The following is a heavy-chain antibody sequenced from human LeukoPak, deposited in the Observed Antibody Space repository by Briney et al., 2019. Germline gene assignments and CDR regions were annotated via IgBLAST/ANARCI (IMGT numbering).Heavy chain of an antibody. CDR2: IYSGGST. J-gene: IGHJ6*02. V-gene: IGHV3-66*01. CDR1: GFTFSSNY. CDR3: ARDSTPGDYYYGMDV. Sequence: GGSLRLSCAASGFTFSSNYMSWVRQAPGKGLEWVSVIYSGGSTYYSDAVKGRFTISRDNSKNTLYLQMNSLRAEDTAVYYCARDSTPGDYYYGMDVWGQGTTVTVSS. D-gene: IGHD3-10*01.